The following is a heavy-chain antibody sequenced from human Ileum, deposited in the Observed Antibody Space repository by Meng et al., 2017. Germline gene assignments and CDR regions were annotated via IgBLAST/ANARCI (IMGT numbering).Heavy chain of an antibody. Sequence: EVLLVESGGGLVKPGRSLRLSCAASGFSFSTYTMHWVRQAPGKGLEWVSSITSSGRFIFYADSVKGRFTISRDKAKSSLYLQMNSLRDGDTAVYYCANELRYYFEYWGQGALVTVSS. CDR3: ANELRYYFEY. CDR1: GFSFSTYT. J-gene: IGHJ4*02. D-gene: IGHD4-23*01. CDR2: ITSSGRFI. V-gene: IGHV3-21*02.